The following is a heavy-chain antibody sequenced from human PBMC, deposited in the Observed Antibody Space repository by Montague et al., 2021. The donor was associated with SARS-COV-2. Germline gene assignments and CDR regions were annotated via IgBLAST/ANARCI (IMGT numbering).Heavy chain of an antibody. J-gene: IGHJ6*02. D-gene: IGHD6-19*01. V-gene: IGHV3-30-3*01. Sequence: SLRLSSAASGFTFSSYAMHWVRQAPGKGLEWVAVISYDGSNKYYADSVKGRFTISRDNSKNTLYLQMNSLRAEDTAVYYCARTREQWLVLDQKRYYYYGMDVWGQGTTVTVSS. CDR3: ARTREQWLVLDQKRYYYYGMDV. CDR1: GFTFSSYA. CDR2: ISYDGSNK.